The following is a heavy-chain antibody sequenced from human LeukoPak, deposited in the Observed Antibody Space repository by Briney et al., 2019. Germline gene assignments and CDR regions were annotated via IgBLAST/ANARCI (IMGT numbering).Heavy chain of an antibody. D-gene: IGHD6-13*01. J-gene: IGHJ3*02. V-gene: IGHV3-23*01. Sequence: GGSLRLSCAASGFTFSNYAMSWVRQAPGKGLEWVSGISGSGGSTCYADSVKGRFTISRDNSKNTLCLQMNSLRAEDTAVYYCAKGSSSYYFAFDIWGQGTMVTVSS. CDR2: ISGSGGST. CDR3: AKGSSSYYFAFDI. CDR1: GFTFSNYA.